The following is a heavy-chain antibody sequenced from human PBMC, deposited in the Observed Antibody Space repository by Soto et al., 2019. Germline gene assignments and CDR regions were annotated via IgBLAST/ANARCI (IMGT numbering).Heavy chain of an antibody. J-gene: IGHJ4*02. V-gene: IGHV3-7*01. CDR2: IKPDGSER. CDR1: GFTFSNYY. Sequence: EVQMVESGGGLVQPGGSLRLSCAASGFTFSNYYMMWVRQAPGKGLEWVANIKPDGSERHYVDSVKGRFTISRDNAKNSLYLQMDSLRVEDPAVYYCANRHLNWGQGTMVTVSS. CDR3: ANRHLN.